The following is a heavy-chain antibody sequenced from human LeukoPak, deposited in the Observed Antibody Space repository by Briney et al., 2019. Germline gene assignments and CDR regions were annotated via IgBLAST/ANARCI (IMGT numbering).Heavy chain of an antibody. CDR2: INHSGST. Sequence: PSETLSLTCTVSGGSFSGYYWTWIRQPPGKGLEWIGEINHSGSTNYNPSLKSRVTISVDTSKNQFSLKLSSVTAADTAVYYCARGLSLLLWFGVYFDYWGQGTLVTVSS. CDR3: ARGLSLLLWFGVYFDY. J-gene: IGHJ4*02. D-gene: IGHD3-10*01. V-gene: IGHV4-34*01. CDR1: GGSFSGYY.